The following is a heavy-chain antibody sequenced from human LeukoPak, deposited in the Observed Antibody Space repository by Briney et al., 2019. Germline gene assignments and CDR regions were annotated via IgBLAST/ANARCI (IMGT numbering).Heavy chain of an antibody. D-gene: IGHD4-17*01. V-gene: IGHV4-59*08. CDR2: VYYSGST. CDR1: GGSISSYY. CDR3: AGQGGTTIDY. Sequence: PSETLSLTCTVSGGSISSYYWSWIRQPPGKGLEWIGYVYYSGSTNYNPSLKSRVTISVDTSKNQFSLKLSSVTAADTAVYYCAGQGGTTIDYWGQGTLVTVSS. J-gene: IGHJ4*02.